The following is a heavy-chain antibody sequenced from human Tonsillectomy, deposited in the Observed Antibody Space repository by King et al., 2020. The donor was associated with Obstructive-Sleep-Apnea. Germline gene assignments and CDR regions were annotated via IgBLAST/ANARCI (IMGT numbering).Heavy chain of an antibody. Sequence: QLVQSGGGVVQPGRSLRLSCAASGFTFSTYGMHWVRQAPGKGLEWVAVISYDGRNTYSADSVKGRFTISRDNSKNTLYLQMNSLRAEDTAVYYCARVGEVGSTSYFDYWGQGTLVTVSS. D-gene: IGHD1-26*01. V-gene: IGHV3-30*03. J-gene: IGHJ4*02. CDR1: GFTFSTYG. CDR2: ISYDGRNT. CDR3: ARVGEVGSTSYFDY.